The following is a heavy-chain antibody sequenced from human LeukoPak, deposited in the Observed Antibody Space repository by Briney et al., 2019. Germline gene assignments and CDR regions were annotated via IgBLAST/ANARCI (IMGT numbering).Heavy chain of an antibody. V-gene: IGHV4-34*01. CDR2: INHSGST. Sequence: SETLSLTCAVYGGSFSGYYWSWIRQPPGKGLEWIGEINHSGSTNYNPSLKSRVTISVDTSKNQFSLKLSSVTAADTAVYYCARSVYATEVNYFDYWGQGTLVTVSS. D-gene: IGHD2-8*01. CDR1: GGSFSGYY. CDR3: ARSVYATEVNYFDY. J-gene: IGHJ4*02.